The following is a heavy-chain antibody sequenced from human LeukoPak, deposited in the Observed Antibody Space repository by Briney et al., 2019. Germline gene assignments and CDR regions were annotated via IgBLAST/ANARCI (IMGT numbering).Heavy chain of an antibody. V-gene: IGHV1-3*04. J-gene: IGHJ4*02. CDR3: ARAYYDILTGPDY. D-gene: IGHD3-9*01. CDR1: GYTFTSYT. CDR2: INSGNGHT. Sequence: GASVKVSCKASGYTFTSYTIHWVRQAPGQRLEWMGWINSGNGHTKYSQDFQGRVTITRDTSATTAYMELSSLRSDDTAVYYCARAYYDILTGPDYWGQGTLVTVSS.